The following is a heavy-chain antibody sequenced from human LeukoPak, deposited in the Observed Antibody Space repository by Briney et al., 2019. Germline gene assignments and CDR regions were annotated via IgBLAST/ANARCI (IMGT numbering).Heavy chain of an antibody. CDR1: GGSISSDY. V-gene: IGHV4-59*12. Sequence: SETLSLTCTVSGGSISSDYWSWIRQPPGKGLEWIGYIYYRGSTNYNPSLKSRVTISVDTSKNQFSLKLSSVTAADTAVYYCATNNLYYFDYWGQGTLVTVSS. J-gene: IGHJ4*02. CDR2: IYYRGST. D-gene: IGHD2-8*01. CDR3: ATNNLYYFDY.